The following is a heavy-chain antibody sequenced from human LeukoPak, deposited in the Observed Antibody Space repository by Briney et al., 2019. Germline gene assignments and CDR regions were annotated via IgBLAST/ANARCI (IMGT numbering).Heavy chain of an antibody. J-gene: IGHJ4*02. D-gene: IGHD3-10*01. Sequence: PGGSLRLSSAASGFTFSANWMTWVRQAPGRGLEWVANIKPDGSVKYYLDSVKGRFTISRDNAKNSLYLQMNSLRVEDTAVYYCARDTGPLSFGDQGGQGTLVTVSS. CDR1: GFTFSANW. V-gene: IGHV3-7*04. CDR2: IKPDGSVK. CDR3: ARDTGPLSFGDQ.